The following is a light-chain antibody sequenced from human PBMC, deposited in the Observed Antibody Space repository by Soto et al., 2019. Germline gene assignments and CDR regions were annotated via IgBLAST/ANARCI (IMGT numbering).Light chain of an antibody. Sequence: QSALTQPASVSGSPGQSITISCTGTSSDVGGYNYVSWYQQHPDQAPKLMIYDVSNRPSGVSNRFSGSKSGNTASLTISGLQAEDEADYYCSSYTSNSALVLFGGGTKLTVL. J-gene: IGLJ2*01. V-gene: IGLV2-14*03. CDR3: SSYTSNSALVL. CDR1: SSDVGGYNY. CDR2: DVS.